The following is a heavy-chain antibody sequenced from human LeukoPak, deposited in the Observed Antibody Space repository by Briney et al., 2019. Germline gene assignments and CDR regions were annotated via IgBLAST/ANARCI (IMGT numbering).Heavy chain of an antibody. D-gene: IGHD3-22*01. CDR2: ISYDGSNK. J-gene: IGHJ4*02. CDR3: ANPDYYDSSGLDY. CDR1: GFTFSDYY. V-gene: IGHV3-30*18. Sequence: HPGGSLRLSCAASGFTFSDYYMSWIRQAPGKGLEWVAVISYDGSNKYYADSVKGRFTISRDNSKNTLYLQMNSLRAEDTAVYYCANPDYYDSSGLDYWGQGTLVTVSS.